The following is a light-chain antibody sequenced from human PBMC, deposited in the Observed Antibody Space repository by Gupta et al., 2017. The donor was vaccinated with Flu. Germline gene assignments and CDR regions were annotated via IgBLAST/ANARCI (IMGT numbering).Light chain of an antibody. Sequence: QSALTQPASVSGSPGQSITISCIGTSSDVGGYNYVSWYQQHPGKAPKLMIYEVSHRPSGVSLRFSGSKSDNTASLTISGLQAEDEADYYCSSYTGSNTHVFGTGTKVTVL. CDR3: SSYTGSNTHV. CDR1: SSDVGGYNY. V-gene: IGLV2-14*01. J-gene: IGLJ1*01. CDR2: EVS.